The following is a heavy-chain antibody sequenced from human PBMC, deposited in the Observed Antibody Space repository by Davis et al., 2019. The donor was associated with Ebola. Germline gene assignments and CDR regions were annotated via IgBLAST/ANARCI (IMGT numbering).Heavy chain of an antibody. J-gene: IGHJ4*02. Sequence: GESLKISCAASGFPFNTFAMHWMRQPPGKGLEWVAVISYDGTVKYYADSVKGRFTISRDNSKNTLFLQMNGLRPEDTAVYYCARRGGGFDFDYWGQGTLVTVSS. D-gene: IGHD3-10*01. CDR3: ARRGGGFDFDY. CDR2: ISYDGTVK. V-gene: IGHV3-30-3*01. CDR1: GFPFNTFA.